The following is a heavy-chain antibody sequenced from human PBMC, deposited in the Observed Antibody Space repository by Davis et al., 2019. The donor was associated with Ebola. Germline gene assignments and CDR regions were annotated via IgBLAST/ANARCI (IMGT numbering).Heavy chain of an antibody. CDR3: ARGYFDTRGYYRAYYFDL. Sequence: GGSLRLSCAASGFTFSSYWMSWVRQAPGKGLEWVANIKQDGSEKYYVDSVKGRFTISRDNATNSLYLQMNSLRAEDTAIYYCARGYFDTRGYYRAYYFDLWGRGTLVTVSS. D-gene: IGHD3-22*01. CDR1: GFTFSSYW. V-gene: IGHV3-7*03. CDR2: IKQDGSEK. J-gene: IGHJ2*01.